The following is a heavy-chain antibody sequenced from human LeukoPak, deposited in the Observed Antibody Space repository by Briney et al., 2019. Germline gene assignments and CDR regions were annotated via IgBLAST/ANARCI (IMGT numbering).Heavy chain of an antibody. Sequence: PSETLSLTCAVYGGSFSGYYRSWIRQPPGKGLEWIGEINHSGSTNYNPSLKSRVTISVGTSKNQFSLKLSSVTAADTAVYYCARAGRFDYWGQGTLVTVSS. D-gene: IGHD1-26*01. CDR1: GGSFSGYY. CDR2: INHSGST. CDR3: ARAGRFDY. V-gene: IGHV4-34*01. J-gene: IGHJ4*02.